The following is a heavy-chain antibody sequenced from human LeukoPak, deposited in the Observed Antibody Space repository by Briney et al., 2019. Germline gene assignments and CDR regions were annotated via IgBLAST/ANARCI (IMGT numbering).Heavy chain of an antibody. D-gene: IGHD2-15*01. CDR1: GFTFSSYA. CDR2: ISYDGSNK. V-gene: IGHV3-30-3*01. Sequence: PGGSLRLSCAASGFTFSSYAMHWVRQAPGKGLEWVAVISYDGSNKYYADSVKGRFTISRDNSKNTLYLQMNSLRAEDTAVYYCAKWSRGSYGMDVWGQGTTVTVSS. J-gene: IGHJ6*02. CDR3: AKWSRGSYGMDV.